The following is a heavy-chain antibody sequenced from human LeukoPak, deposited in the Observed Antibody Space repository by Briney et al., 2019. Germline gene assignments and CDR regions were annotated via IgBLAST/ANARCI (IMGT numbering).Heavy chain of an antibody. J-gene: IGHJ3*02. CDR1: GFTFSDHY. CDR3: ARDMSFGGDAFDI. D-gene: IGHD3-10*01. CDR2: TRNKANSYTT. V-gene: IGHV3-72*01. Sequence: GGSLRLSCAASGFTFSDHYMDWVRQAPGKGLEWVGRTRNKANSYTTEYAASVKGRFTISRDDSKNSLYLQMNSLKTEDTAVYYCARDMSFGGDAFDIWGQGTMVTVSS.